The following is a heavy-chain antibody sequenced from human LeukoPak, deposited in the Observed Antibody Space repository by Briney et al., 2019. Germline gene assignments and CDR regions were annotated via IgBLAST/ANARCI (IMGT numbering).Heavy chain of an antibody. CDR3: ATSGGYCSGGSCYSKGNWFDP. CDR2: INHSGST. Sequence: SETLSLTCAVYGGSFSGYYWSWIRQPPGKGLEWIGEINHSGSTNYNLSLKSRVTISVDTSKNQFSLKLSSVTAADTAVYYCATSGGYCSGGSCYSKGNWFDPWGQGTLVTVSS. D-gene: IGHD2-15*01. CDR1: GGSFSGYY. J-gene: IGHJ5*02. V-gene: IGHV4-34*01.